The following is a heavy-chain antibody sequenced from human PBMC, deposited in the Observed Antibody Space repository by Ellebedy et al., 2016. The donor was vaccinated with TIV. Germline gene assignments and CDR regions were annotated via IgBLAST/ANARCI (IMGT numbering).Heavy chain of an antibody. CDR1: GYTFTSYD. CDR3: ARVRAARPRNYHYMDV. Sequence: ASVKVSXXASGYTFTSYDINWVRQATGQGLEWMGWMNPNSGNTGYAQKFQGRVTMTRNTSISTAYMELSSLRSEDTAVYYCARVRAARPRNYHYMDVWGKGTTVTVSS. J-gene: IGHJ6*03. V-gene: IGHV1-8*01. D-gene: IGHD6-6*01. CDR2: MNPNSGNT.